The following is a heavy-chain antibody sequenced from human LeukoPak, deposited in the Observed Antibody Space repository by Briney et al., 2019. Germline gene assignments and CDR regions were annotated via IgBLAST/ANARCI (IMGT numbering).Heavy chain of an antibody. CDR2: IYTSGSS. V-gene: IGHV4-4*07. J-gene: IGHJ6*02. CDR1: GGSISSYY. Sequence: ASETLSLTCTASGGSISSYYWSWIRQPAGKGLEWIGRIYTSGSSIYNPSLKSRVTMSVDTSKNQFSLKLSSVTAADTAVYYCARGSMVRGVIPRAYYYGMDVWGQGTTVTVSS. CDR3: ARGSMVRGVIPRAYYYGMDV. D-gene: IGHD3-10*01.